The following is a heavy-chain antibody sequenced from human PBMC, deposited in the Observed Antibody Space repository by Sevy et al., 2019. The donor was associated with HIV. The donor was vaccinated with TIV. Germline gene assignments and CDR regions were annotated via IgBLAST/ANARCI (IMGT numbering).Heavy chain of an antibody. J-gene: IGHJ3*02. Sequence: GGSLRLSCAASGFTFSSYAMSWVRQAPGKGLEWVSAISGSGGSTYYADSVKGRFTISIDNSKNTLYLQMNSLRAEDTAVYYCAKDKRWLQALRQRGAFDIWGQGTMVTVSS. CDR3: AKDKRWLQALRQRGAFDI. D-gene: IGHD5-12*01. V-gene: IGHV3-23*01. CDR1: GFTFSSYA. CDR2: ISGSGGST.